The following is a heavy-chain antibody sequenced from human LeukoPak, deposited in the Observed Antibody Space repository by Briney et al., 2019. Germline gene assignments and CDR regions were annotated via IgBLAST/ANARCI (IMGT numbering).Heavy chain of an antibody. V-gene: IGHV1-18*01. CDR3: ARDCSGGSCYSVGFDY. CDR2: ISAYNGNT. J-gene: IGHJ4*02. D-gene: IGHD2-15*01. CDR1: GYTFTSYG. Sequence: GASVKVSCTASGYTFTSYGISWVRQAPEQGLEWMGWISAYNGNTNYAQKLQGRVTMTTDTSTSTAYMELRSLRSDDTAVYYCARDCSGGSCYSVGFDYWGQGTLVTVSS.